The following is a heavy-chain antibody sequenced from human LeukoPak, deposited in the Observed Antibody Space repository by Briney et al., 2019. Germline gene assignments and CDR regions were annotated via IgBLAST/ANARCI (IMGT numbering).Heavy chain of an antibody. CDR2: IYTSGST. D-gene: IGHD3-3*01. CDR3: ARAPDDFWSGYFDY. Sequence: SSETLSLTCTVSGGSISSGDYYWSWIRQPAGKGLEWIGRIYTSGSTNYNPSLKSRVTISVDTSKNQFSLKLSSVTAADTAVYYCARAPDDFWSGYFDYWGQGTLVTVSS. CDR1: GGSISSGDYY. V-gene: IGHV4-61*02. J-gene: IGHJ4*02.